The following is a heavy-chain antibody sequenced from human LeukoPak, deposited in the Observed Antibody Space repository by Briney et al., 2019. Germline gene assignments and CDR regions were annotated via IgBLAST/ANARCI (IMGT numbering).Heavy chain of an antibody. V-gene: IGHV3-48*03. CDR2: SSSSGSTI. Sequence: GGSLRLSCAASGFTFSSYEMNWVRQAPGKGLEWVSYSSSSGSTIYYADSVKGGFTISRDNAKTSLYLQMNSLRAEDTAVYYCAREESLLQQSYFDYWGQGTLVTVSS. CDR1: GFTFSSYE. CDR3: AREESLLQQSYFDY. D-gene: IGHD6-13*01. J-gene: IGHJ4*02.